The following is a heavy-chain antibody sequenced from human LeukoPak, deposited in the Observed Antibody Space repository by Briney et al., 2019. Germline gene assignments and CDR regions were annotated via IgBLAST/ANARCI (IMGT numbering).Heavy chain of an antibody. V-gene: IGHV4-34*01. CDR3: ARRQPVVYYYGSGSYYTPPGWTDY. J-gene: IGHJ4*02. CDR2: ITHSGST. CDR1: GGSFRGYY. D-gene: IGHD3-10*01. Sequence: SETLSLTCAVCGGSFRGYYWSWIRQPPGKGLEWVGEITHSGSTNYTPSLKSRVTISVDTSKNQCSLKLSSVTAADTAVYYCARRQPVVYYYGSGSYYTPPGWTDYWGQGTLVTVSS.